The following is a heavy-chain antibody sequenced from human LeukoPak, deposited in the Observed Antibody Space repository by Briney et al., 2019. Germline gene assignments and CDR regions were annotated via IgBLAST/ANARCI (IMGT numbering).Heavy chain of an antibody. CDR3: ARGHHDYDSSAYYY. CDR1: GFTFFSYW. D-gene: IGHD3-22*01. Sequence: GGSLRLSCAASGFTFFSYWMHWVRQAPGKGLVWVSRINSDGSTTSYAASVKGRFTISRDTAKNTLYLQMNSLRAEDTAVYYCARGHHDYDSSAYYYWGQGTLVTVSS. J-gene: IGHJ4*02. CDR2: INSDGSTT. V-gene: IGHV3-74*01.